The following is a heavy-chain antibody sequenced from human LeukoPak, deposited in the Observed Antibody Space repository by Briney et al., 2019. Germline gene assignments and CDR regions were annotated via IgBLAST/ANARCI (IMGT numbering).Heavy chain of an antibody. CDR1: GGSFSGYY. CDR2: INHSGST. V-gene: IGHV4-34*01. D-gene: IGHD2-2*01. Sequence: SETLSLTCAVYGGSFSGYYWSWIRQPPGKGLEWIGEINHSGSTNYNPSLKSRVTISVDTSKNQFSLKLSSVTAADTAVYYCASTGYCSSTSCPRPGRYWGQGTLVTVSS. J-gene: IGHJ4*02. CDR3: ASTGYCSSTSCPRPGRY.